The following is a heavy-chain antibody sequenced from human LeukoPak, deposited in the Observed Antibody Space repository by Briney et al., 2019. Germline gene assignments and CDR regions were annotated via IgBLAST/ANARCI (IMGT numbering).Heavy chain of an antibody. D-gene: IGHD1-26*01. J-gene: IGHJ4*02. CDR1: GFTVTSNY. CDR2: IYSGGYT. Sequence: GGPLRLSCAASGFTVTSNYMTWVRQAPGKGLEWVAIIYSGGYTDYADSVKGRFTISRDNCKNKLYLQMNSLRAEDTAVYYCARRLEYSGSKGVFDYWGQGTLVTVSS. CDR3: ARRLEYSGSKGVFDY. V-gene: IGHV3-66*01.